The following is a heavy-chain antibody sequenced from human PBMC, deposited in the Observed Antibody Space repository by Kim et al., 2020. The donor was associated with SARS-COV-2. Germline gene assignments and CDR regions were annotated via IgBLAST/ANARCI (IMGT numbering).Heavy chain of an antibody. D-gene: IGHD6-19*01. CDR2: INPNSGGT. CDR3: AGASSGWYYYYGMDV. Sequence: ASVKVSCKASGYTFTGYYMHWVRQAPGQGLGWMGWINPNSGGTNYAQKFQGRVTMTRDTSISTAYMELSRLRSDDTAVYYCAGASSGWYYYYGMDVWGQGTTVTVSS. V-gene: IGHV1-2*02. CDR1: GYTFTGYY. J-gene: IGHJ6*02.